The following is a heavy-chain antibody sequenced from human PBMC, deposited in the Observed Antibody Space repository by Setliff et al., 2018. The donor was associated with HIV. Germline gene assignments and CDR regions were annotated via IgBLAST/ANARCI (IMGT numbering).Heavy chain of an antibody. J-gene: IGHJ4*01. V-gene: IGHV4-39*01. D-gene: IGHD2-15*01. Sequence: PSETLSLTCTASTGSISRYFYYWAWIRQPPGKGLEWIGSFYSGGGTSYNPSLNSRVTISVDTSKNQFSLKLRSVTAADTSMYYCARQRADCSGGSCYGYWGQGTLVTVSS. CDR1: TGSISRYFYY. CDR3: ARQRADCSGGSCYGY. CDR2: FYSGGGT.